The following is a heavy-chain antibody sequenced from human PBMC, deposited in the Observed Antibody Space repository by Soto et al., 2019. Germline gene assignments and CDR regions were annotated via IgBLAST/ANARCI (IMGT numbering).Heavy chain of an antibody. CDR2: ISAYNGNT. CDR3: ARWGNCSSTSCSKPKPEGMDA. CDR1: GYTFTSYG. Sequence: GASVKVSCKASGYTFTSYGISWVRQAPGQGLEWMGWISAYNGNTNYAQKLQGRVTMTTDTSTSTAYMELSSLRSDDTAVYYCARWGNCSSTSCSKPKPEGMDAWGQGTTVTVSS. J-gene: IGHJ6*02. V-gene: IGHV1-18*01. D-gene: IGHD2-2*01.